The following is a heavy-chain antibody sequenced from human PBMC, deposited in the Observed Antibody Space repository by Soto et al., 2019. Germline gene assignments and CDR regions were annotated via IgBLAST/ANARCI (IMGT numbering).Heavy chain of an antibody. D-gene: IGHD2-2*03. Sequence: SGGSLRLACNCCGFRFSEDAMTWVRQAPGKGLEWVGFIRNTPYGGTTDYAASVRGRFTISRDDSESIAYLQMNSLKTEDSGVYYCSRGSFGYYGPWGPGTLVTVSS. CDR2: IRNTPYGGTT. CDR1: GFRFSEDA. CDR3: SRGSFGYYGP. J-gene: IGHJ5*02. V-gene: IGHV3-49*04.